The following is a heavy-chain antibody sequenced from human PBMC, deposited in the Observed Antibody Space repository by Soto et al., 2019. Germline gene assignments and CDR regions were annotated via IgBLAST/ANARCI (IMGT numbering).Heavy chain of an antibody. CDR1: GGTFSSYA. Sequence: SVKVSCKASGGTFSSYAISWVRQAPGQGLEWMGGIIPIFGTANYAQKFQGRVTITADESTSTAYMELSSLRSEDTAVYYCASQRGPIGEAFDIWGQGTMVTVSS. J-gene: IGHJ3*02. V-gene: IGHV1-69*13. D-gene: IGHD3-3*01. CDR3: ASQRGPIGEAFDI. CDR2: IIPIFGTA.